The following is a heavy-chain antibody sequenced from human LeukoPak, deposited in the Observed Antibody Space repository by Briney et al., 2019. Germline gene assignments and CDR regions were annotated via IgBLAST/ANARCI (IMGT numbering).Heavy chain of an antibody. CDR1: GGTFISYA. CDR2: ITPILGVA. CDR3: ARDPRGGQLTFDY. Sequence: ASVKVSCKASGGTFISYAISWVRQAPGQGLEWMGRITPILGVANYAQKFQGRVTITADKSTSTAYMELSSLRSEDTAVYYCARDPRGGQLTFDYWGQGTLVTVSS. J-gene: IGHJ4*02. D-gene: IGHD6-13*01. V-gene: IGHV1-69*04.